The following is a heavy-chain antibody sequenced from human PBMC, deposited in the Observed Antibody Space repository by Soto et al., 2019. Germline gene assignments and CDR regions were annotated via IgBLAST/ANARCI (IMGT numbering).Heavy chain of an antibody. CDR3: GRDGALGDTAVVDS. CDR1: GFTFSTYG. Sequence: QVQLVESGGGVVQPGKSLRLSCTASGFTFSTYGMHWVRQAPGKGLEWVAVIWFDGSNKYHGDSLKGRFTISRDNSKNTLHLQMNNLRAEDTAVYFCGRDGALGDTAVVDSWGQGTLVTVSS. CDR2: IWFDGSNK. D-gene: IGHD5-18*01. J-gene: IGHJ4*02. V-gene: IGHV3-33*01.